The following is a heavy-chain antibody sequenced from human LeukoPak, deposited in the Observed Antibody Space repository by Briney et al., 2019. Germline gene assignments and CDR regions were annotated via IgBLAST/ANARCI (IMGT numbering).Heavy chain of an antibody. CDR1: GFTFSSYS. CDR3: ARVPRITIFPSG. CDR2: ISSSSSYI. V-gene: IGHV3-21*01. Sequence: GGSLRLSCAASGFTFSSYSMNWVRQAPGKGLEWVSSISSSSSYIYYADSVKGRFTISRDNAKNSLYLQMNSLRAEDTAVYYCARVPRITIFPSGGAQGTLVTVSS. J-gene: IGHJ4*02. D-gene: IGHD3-3*01.